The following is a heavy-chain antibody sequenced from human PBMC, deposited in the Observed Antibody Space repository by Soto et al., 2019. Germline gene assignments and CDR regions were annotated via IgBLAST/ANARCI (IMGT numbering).Heavy chain of an antibody. V-gene: IGHV3-48*01. J-gene: IGHJ6*02. Sequence: GGSLRLSCAASGFTFSTYNMVWVRQAPGKGLEWLSYIPTTSTPIYYANSVKGRFTISRDNAKNSLYLQMNSLRAEDTAVYYCARDLTGGMDVRGQGTTGTVSS. CDR2: IPTTSTPI. CDR3: ARDLTGGMDV. D-gene: IGHD3-9*01. CDR1: GFTFSTYN.